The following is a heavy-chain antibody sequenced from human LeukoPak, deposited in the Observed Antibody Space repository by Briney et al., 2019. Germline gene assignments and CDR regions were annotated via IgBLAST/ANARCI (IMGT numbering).Heavy chain of an antibody. CDR3: AREGVVVAASGAFDI. CDR1: GGSISSYY. D-gene: IGHD2-15*01. CDR2: IYYSGST. Sequence: PSETLSLTCTVSGGSISSYYWSWIRQPPGKGLEWIGYIYYSGSTNYNPSLKSRVTISVDTSKNQLSLKLSSVTAADTAVYYCAREGVVVAASGAFDIWGQGTMVTVSS. V-gene: IGHV4-59*01. J-gene: IGHJ3*02.